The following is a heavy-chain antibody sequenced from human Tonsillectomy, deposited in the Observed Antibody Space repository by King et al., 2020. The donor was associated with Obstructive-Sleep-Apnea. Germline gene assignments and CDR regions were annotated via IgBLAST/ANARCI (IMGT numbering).Heavy chain of an antibody. CDR2: IHSDGGT. V-gene: IGHV3-53*04. J-gene: IGHJ4*02. CDR3: AREGYSGSDGFDC. D-gene: IGHD5-12*01. CDR1: EFKVSTNY. Sequence: VQLVESGGGLVQPGGSLRLACAASEFKVSTNYMAWVRQAPGKGLEWVSSIHSDGGTYYANSVRGRFTISTHNSNNTLFLQMDSLRPEDTAVYYCAREGYSGSDGFDCWGQATQVTVSS.